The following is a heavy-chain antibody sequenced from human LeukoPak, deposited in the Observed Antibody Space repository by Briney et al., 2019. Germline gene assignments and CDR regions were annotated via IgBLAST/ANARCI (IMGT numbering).Heavy chain of an antibody. CDR3: TRHGDTMVRGVPLNWFDP. V-gene: IGHV3-73*01. D-gene: IGHD3-10*01. CDR1: GFTFSGSA. J-gene: IGHJ5*02. Sequence: GGSLRLSCADSGFTFSGSAMHWVRQASGKGLEWVGRIRSKANSYATAYAASVKGRFTISRDDSKNTAYLQMNSLKTEDTAVYYCTRHGDTMVRGVPLNWFDPWGQGTLVTVSS. CDR2: IRSKANSYAT.